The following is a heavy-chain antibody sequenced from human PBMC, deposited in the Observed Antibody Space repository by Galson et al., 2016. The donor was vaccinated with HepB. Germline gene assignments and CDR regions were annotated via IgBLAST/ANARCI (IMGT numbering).Heavy chain of an antibody. J-gene: IGHJ4*02. CDR1: GFIFSNVW. CDR3: ARDPHSLDY. CDR2: IRSDGSPT. D-gene: IGHD2-15*01. Sequence: SLRLSCAASGFIFSNVWMSWVRQAPGKGLEWVSYIRSDGSPTHYADSVKGRFTISRDSAKNSLFLQMNSLRDEDTAVYYCARDPHSLDYWGQGTLVTVSS. V-gene: IGHV3-48*02.